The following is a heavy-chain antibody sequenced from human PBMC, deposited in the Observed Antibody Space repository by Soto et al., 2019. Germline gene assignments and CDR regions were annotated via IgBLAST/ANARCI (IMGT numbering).Heavy chain of an antibody. CDR1: GFSLSTTRVG. D-gene: IGHD6-19*01. Sequence: QIIWKESGPTLLKPTQTLTLTCTFSGFSLSTTRVGVGWIRQPPGKALEWLALIYWDDDKRYSPSLKSRLTITKDTSKNQVVLTMTNMDPVDTATYYCAHSVVAGLGYYFDYWGQGTLVTVSS. CDR3: AHSVVAGLGYYFDY. CDR2: IYWDDDK. J-gene: IGHJ4*02. V-gene: IGHV2-5*02.